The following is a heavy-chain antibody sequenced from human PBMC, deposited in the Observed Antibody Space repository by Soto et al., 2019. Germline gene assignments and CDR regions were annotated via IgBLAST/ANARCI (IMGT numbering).Heavy chain of an antibody. D-gene: IGHD2-2*01. CDR3: ARTFEDIVVVPDASYYYYVMDV. V-gene: IGHV3-11*01. Sequence: GGSLRLSCAVSGFTFSDYYISWIRQAPGKGLEWGAYISSRSICIYYAICLKGRFTISRDNAKNSLYLQMNGLRAEDTAVYYCARTFEDIVVVPDASYYYYVMDVWGQGTTVTVSS. CDR1: GFTFSDYY. J-gene: IGHJ6*02. CDR2: ISSRSICI.